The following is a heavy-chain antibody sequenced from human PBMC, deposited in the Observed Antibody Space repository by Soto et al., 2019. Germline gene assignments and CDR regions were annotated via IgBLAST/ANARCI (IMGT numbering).Heavy chain of an antibody. CDR1: GGTFSTFG. V-gene: IGHV1-69*13. Sequence: SVKVSCKTSGGTFSTFGISWVRQAPGQGLEWMGGLIPIFATANYAQKFQGRVTITADESTNTAYMELRSLRSEDTALYYCARVYAATFFYYFDYWGQGTLVTVSS. CDR2: LIPIFATA. D-gene: IGHD1-26*01. CDR3: ARVYAATFFYYFDY. J-gene: IGHJ4*02.